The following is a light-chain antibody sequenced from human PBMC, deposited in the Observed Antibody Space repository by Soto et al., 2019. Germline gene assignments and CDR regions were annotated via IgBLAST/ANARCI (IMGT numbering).Light chain of an antibody. CDR3: SSYTSSSTYV. V-gene: IGLV2-14*01. CDR2: EVS. J-gene: IGLJ1*01. CDR1: SSDY. Sequence: QPALTQPASVSGSPGQSITISCTGTSSDYVSWYQQHPGKAPKFLISEVSNRPSGISNRFSGSKSGNTASLTISGLQADDEADYYCSSYTSSSTYVFGTGTKVTVL.